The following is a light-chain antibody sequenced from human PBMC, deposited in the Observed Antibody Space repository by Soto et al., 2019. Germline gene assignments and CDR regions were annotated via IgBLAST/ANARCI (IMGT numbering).Light chain of an antibody. CDR2: DVS. CDR1: SSDVGGYNY. CDR3: CSYAGSFTYV. J-gene: IGLJ1*01. V-gene: IGLV2-11*01. Sequence: QSALTQPRSVSGSPGQSVTISCTGTSSDVGGYNYVSWYQQHPDKAPKLMIYDVSKRPSGVPVRFSGSKSGNTASLTISGLQAEDEADYYCCSYAGSFTYVFGTGTKLTVL.